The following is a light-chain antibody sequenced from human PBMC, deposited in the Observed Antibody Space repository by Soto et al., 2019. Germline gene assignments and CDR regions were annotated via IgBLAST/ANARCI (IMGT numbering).Light chain of an antibody. V-gene: IGKV1-39*01. CDR1: QGIGSY. Sequence: IQMTQSPSSLSASVGDRVTITCRASQGIGSYLNWYQKKPGRAPKLLIYTTSSLQSGVPSRFSGSGSDTDFSLTITGLQPEDSANYYCQETYTSTWTFGQGTKVEI. CDR2: TTS. CDR3: QETYTSTWT. J-gene: IGKJ1*01.